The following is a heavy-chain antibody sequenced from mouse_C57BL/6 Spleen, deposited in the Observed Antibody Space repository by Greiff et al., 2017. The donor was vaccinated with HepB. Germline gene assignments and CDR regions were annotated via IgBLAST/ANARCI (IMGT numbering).Heavy chain of an antibody. CDR1: GFTFTDYY. J-gene: IGHJ2*01. V-gene: IGHV7-3*01. Sequence: EVKLVESGGGLVQPGGSLSLSCAASGFTFTDYYMSWVRQPPGKALEWLGFIRNKANGYTTEYSASVKGRFTISRDNSQSILYLQMNALRAEDSATYYCARLEGYYFDYWGQGTTLTVSS. CDR3: ARLEGYYFDY. CDR2: IRNKANGYTT.